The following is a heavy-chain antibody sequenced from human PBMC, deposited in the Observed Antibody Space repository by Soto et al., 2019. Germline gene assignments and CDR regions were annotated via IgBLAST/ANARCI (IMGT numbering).Heavy chain of an antibody. CDR3: AVNSPYYYDSSGYRGY. J-gene: IGHJ4*02. Sequence: ASVKVSCKASGYTFTSYYMHWVRQAPGQGLEWMGIINPSGGSTSYAQKFQGRVTMTRDTSTSTAYMELSSLRSEDTAVYYCAVNSPYYYDSSGYRGYWGQGTLVTVSS. CDR1: GYTFTSYY. CDR2: INPSGGST. D-gene: IGHD3-22*01. V-gene: IGHV1-46*01.